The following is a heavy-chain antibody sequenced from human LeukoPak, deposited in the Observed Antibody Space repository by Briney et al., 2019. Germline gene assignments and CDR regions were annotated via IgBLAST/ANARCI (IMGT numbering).Heavy chain of an antibody. CDR3: ARAVAGDYFDY. V-gene: IGHV3-11*06. D-gene: IGHD6-19*01. J-gene: IGHJ4*02. CDR2: MSSSISYA. CDR1: GFTFSDYY. Sequence: GGSLRLSCAASGFTFSDYYMSWIRQAPGRGLEWLSYMSSSISYANYADSVKGRFTISRDNAKNSLYLQMSSLRAEDTAVYYCARAVAGDYFDYWGQGTLVTVSS.